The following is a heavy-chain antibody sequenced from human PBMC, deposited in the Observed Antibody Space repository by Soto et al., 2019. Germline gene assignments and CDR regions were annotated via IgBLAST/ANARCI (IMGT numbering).Heavy chain of an antibody. CDR1: GGSISSGGYY. V-gene: IGHV4-30-4*08. Sequence: PSETLSLTCTVSGGSISSGGYYWSWIRQHPGKGLEWIGYIYYSGSTYYNPSLKSRVTISVDTSKNHFSLTLSSVTAADTALYYCARGPSGDKVHYWGQGALVTVSS. CDR2: IYYSGST. J-gene: IGHJ4*02. CDR3: ARGPSGDKVHY. D-gene: IGHD7-27*01.